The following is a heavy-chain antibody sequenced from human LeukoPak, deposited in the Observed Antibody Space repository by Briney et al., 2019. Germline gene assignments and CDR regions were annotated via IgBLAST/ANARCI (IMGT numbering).Heavy chain of an antibody. D-gene: IGHD6-13*01. CDR1: GGSISSYY. CDR2: IYYSGST. J-gene: IGHJ4*02. Sequence: SETLSLTCTVSGGSISSYYWSWIRQPPGKGLEWIGYIYYSGSTNYNPSLKSRVTISVDTSKNQFSLKLSSVTAADTAVYYCARDVHSSSWYDYWGQGTLVTVSS. CDR3: ARDVHSSSWYDY. V-gene: IGHV4-59*01.